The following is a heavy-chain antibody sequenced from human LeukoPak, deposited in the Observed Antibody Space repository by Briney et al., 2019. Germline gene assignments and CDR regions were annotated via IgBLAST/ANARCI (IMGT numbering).Heavy chain of an antibody. V-gene: IGHV4-34*01. J-gene: IGHJ6*03. CDR1: GGSFSGYY. CDR2: INHSGST. CDR3: ARSSIAAAGYYYYYYMDV. D-gene: IGHD6-13*01. Sequence: PSETLSLTCAVYGGSFSGYYWSWIRQPPGKGLEWIGEINHSGSTNYNPSLKSRVTISVDTSKNQFSLKLSSVTAADTAVYYCARSSIAAAGYYYYYYMDVWGKGTTVTISS.